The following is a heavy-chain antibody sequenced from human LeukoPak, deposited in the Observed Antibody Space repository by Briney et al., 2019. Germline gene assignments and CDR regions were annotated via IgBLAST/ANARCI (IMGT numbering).Heavy chain of an antibody. CDR1: GGSITSYY. Sequence: SETLSLTCTVSGGSITSYYWSWIRQSPGKGLEWIGYIYYSGSTNYNPSLKSRPTISVDTSKNQFSLKLISVTAADTAVYYCAGTSLTTSMVLYGMDVWGQGTTVTVSS. CDR2: IYYSGST. D-gene: IGHD5-18*01. J-gene: IGHJ6*02. CDR3: AGTSLTTSMVLYGMDV. V-gene: IGHV4-59*01.